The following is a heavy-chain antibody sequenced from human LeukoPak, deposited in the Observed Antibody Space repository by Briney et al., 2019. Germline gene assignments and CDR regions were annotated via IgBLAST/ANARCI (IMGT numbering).Heavy chain of an antibody. J-gene: IGHJ3*02. CDR3: AKHLFFNPTTSNDAFNI. CDR1: GASISDTHW. Sequence: SETLSLTCAVSGASISDTHWWSWVRQPPGKGLEWIGEIYESGSPNYNPSLRSRVAISEDKFKNQFLLKLTSVTAADTAVYYCAKHLFFNPTTSNDAFNIWGQGTMVTVSS. CDR2: IYESGSP. V-gene: IGHV4-4*02. D-gene: IGHD4-17*01.